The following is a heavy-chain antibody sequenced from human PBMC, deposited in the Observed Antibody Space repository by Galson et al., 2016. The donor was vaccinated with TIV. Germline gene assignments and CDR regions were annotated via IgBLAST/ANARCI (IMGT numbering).Heavy chain of an antibody. CDR3: ARGEFNRYYYMDV. D-gene: IGHD3-10*01. CDR1: GYTFTNFY. CDR2: INPSGGRT. Sequence: SVKVSCKASGYTFTNFYIHWVRQAPGQGLEWVGVINPSGGRTSYAQKFQGRDILTRDTSTSTVYMTLSSVRSEDTAVFYCARGEFNRYYYMDVWGKGTTVTVS. V-gene: IGHV1-46*01. J-gene: IGHJ6*03.